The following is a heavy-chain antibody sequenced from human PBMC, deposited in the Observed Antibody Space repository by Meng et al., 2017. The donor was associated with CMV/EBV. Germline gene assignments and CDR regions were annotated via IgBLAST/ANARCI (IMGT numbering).Heavy chain of an antibody. CDR3: AREDSSGYQIY. D-gene: IGHD3-22*01. V-gene: IGHV3-43D*03. CDR2: ISWDGGST. CDR1: GFTFDDYA. Sequence: GESLKISCAASGFTFDDYAMHWVRQAPGKGLEWVSLISWDGGSTYYADSVKGRFTISRDNSKNSLYLQMNSLRAEDTAVYYCAREDSSGYQIYWGQGTLVTVSS. J-gene: IGHJ4*02.